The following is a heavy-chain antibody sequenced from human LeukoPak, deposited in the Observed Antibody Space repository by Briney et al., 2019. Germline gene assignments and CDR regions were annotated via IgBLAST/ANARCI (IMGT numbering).Heavy chain of an antibody. J-gene: IGHJ4*02. CDR3: ARQGGLLAGYSSSWLLFDY. CDR2: IYYSGST. Sequence: SETLSLTCTVSGGSISSYYWNWIRQPPGKGLEWIRYIYYSGSTNYTPSLKSRVTISVDTSKNQFSLKLSSVTAADTAVYCCARQGGLLAGYSSSWLLFDYWGQGTLVTVSS. V-gene: IGHV4-59*08. CDR1: GGSISSYY. D-gene: IGHD6-13*01.